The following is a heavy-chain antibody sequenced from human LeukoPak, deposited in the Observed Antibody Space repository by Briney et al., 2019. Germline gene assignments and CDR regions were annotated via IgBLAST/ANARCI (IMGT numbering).Heavy chain of an antibody. CDR2: IKQDGSEK. V-gene: IGHV3-7*01. Sequence: GGSLRLSCAASGFTFSSYWMSWVRQAPGKGLEWVANIKQDGSEKYYVDFVKGRFTISRDNAKNSLYLQMNSLRAEDTAVYYCAREDFDSWTGYFRFRGATWFDPWGQGTLVTVSS. CDR1: GFTFSSYW. D-gene: IGHD3/OR15-3a*01. CDR3: AREDFDSWTGYFRFRGATWFDP. J-gene: IGHJ5*02.